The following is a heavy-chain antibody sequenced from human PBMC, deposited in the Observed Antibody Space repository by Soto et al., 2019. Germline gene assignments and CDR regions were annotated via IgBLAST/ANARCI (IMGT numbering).Heavy chain of an antibody. V-gene: IGHV1-69*13. Sequence: SVKVSCKASGGTFSSYAISWVRQAPGQGLEWMGGIIPTFGTANYAQKFQGRVTITADESTSTAYMELSSLRSEDTAVYYCSGSSGYRGSFDYWGQGTLVTVFS. D-gene: IGHD6-19*01. J-gene: IGHJ4*02. CDR1: GGTFSSYA. CDR2: IIPTFGTA. CDR3: SGSSGYRGSFDY.